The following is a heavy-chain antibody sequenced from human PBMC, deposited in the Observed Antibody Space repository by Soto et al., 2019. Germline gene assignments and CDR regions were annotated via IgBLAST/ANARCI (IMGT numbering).Heavy chain of an antibody. CDR2: INPNSGGT. V-gene: IGHV1-2*02. Sequence: GASVKVSCKASGYTFTGYYMHWVRQAPGQGLEWMGWINPNSGGTNYAQKFQGRVTMTRDTSISTAYMELSRLRSDDTAVYYCARVYRRRQPTNWFDPWGQGTLVTVSS. CDR1: GYTFTGYY. J-gene: IGHJ5*02. D-gene: IGHD2-8*01. CDR3: ARVYRRRQPTNWFDP.